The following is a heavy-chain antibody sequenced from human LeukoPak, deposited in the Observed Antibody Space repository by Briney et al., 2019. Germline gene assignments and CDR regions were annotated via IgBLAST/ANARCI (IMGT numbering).Heavy chain of an antibody. Sequence: GGSLRLSCVVPGFTLSCHWMTWVRQAPGKGLEWVANIKDDGSEKYSVDSVKGRFTISRDNAKNLLYLQMSSLTAEDKAVYYGARVQIDYWGQGTLVTVSS. V-gene: IGHV3-7*04. CDR3: ARVQIDY. J-gene: IGHJ4*02. CDR2: IKDDGSEK. CDR1: GFTLSCHW.